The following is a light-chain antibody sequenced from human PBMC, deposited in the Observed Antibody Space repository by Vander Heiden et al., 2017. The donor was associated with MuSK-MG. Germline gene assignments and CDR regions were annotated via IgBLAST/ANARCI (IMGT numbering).Light chain of an antibody. CDR1: SSSVNGKDC. CDR2: DVS. V-gene: IGLV2-11*01. CDR3: CSDGGNDFWV. Sequence: QSALPQPRSVSGSPSQSVTIPCSGSSSSVNGKDCVSWYQQHPGNAPKLMIYDVSKRPAGVPDRFSGSESGNTASLTISGLQADDEDDYYCCSDGGNDFWVFGGGTKLTVL. J-gene: IGLJ3*02.